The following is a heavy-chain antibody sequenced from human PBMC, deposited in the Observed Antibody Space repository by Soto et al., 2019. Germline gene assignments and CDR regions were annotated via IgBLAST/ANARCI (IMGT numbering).Heavy chain of an antibody. J-gene: IGHJ6*02. CDR2: ISAYNGNT. CDR1: GYTFTSYG. Sequence: EASVKVSCKASGYTFTSYGISWVRQAPGQGLEWMGWISAYNGNTNYAQKLQGRVTMTTDTSTSTAYMELRSLRSDDTAVYYCARESDYSNYLRYYYYGMDVWGQGTTVTVSS. D-gene: IGHD4-4*01. V-gene: IGHV1-18*01. CDR3: ARESDYSNYLRYYYYGMDV.